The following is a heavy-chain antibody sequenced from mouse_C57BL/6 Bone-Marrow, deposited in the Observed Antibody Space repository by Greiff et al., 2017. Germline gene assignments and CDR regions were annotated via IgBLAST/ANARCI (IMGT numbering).Heavy chain of an antibody. CDR2: IYPRDGST. V-gene: IGHV1-85*01. Sequence: QVHVKQSGPELVKPGASVKLSCKASGYTFTSYDINWVKQRPGQGLEWIGWIYPRDGSTKYNEKFKGKATLTVDTSSSTAYMELHSLKSEDSAVYFCARDYGSSYWYFDVWGTGTTVTVSS. CDR1: GYTFTSYD. J-gene: IGHJ1*03. CDR3: ARDYGSSYWYFDV. D-gene: IGHD1-1*01.